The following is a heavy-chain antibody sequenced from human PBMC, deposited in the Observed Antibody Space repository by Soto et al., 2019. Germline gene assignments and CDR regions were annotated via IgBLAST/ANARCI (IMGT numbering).Heavy chain of an antibody. Sequence: ASVKVSCKASGYTFTSYGISWVRQAPGQGLEWMGWISAYNGNTNYAQKLQGRVTMTTDTSTSTAYMELRSLRSDDTAVYYCARHNPLFGVVIDTDTWGQGTLATVSS. V-gene: IGHV1-18*01. CDR3: ARHNPLFGVVIDTDT. D-gene: IGHD3-3*01. J-gene: IGHJ4*02. CDR1: GYTFTSYG. CDR2: ISAYNGNT.